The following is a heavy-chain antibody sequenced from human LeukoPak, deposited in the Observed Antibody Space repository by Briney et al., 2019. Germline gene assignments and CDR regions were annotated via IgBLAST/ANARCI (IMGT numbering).Heavy chain of an antibody. Sequence: PSETLSLTCTVSGGSINSSSYCWGWLRQPPGVGLEWIGTIYYSGTIYYRPSLKSRVTISVDTSKNQFSLKMTSATAPDTAVYYCSRSANSGRETNYWGQGTLVTVSS. J-gene: IGHJ4*02. D-gene: IGHD5-12*01. CDR1: GGSINSSSYC. V-gene: IGHV4-39*01. CDR2: IYYSGTI. CDR3: SRSANSGRETNY.